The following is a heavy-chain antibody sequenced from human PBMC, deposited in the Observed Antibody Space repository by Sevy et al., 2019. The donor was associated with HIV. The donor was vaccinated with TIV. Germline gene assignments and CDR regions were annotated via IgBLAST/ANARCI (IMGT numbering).Heavy chain of an antibody. D-gene: IGHD3-16*02. CDR2: IKQDGSEK. CDR3: ARIRGIMITFGGVIHDAFDI. Sequence: GGSLRLSCAASGFTFSSYWMSWVRQAPGKGLEWVANIKQDGSEKYYVDSVKGRFTISRDNAKNSRYLQMNSLRAEDTAVYYCARIRGIMITFGGVIHDAFDIWGQGTMVTVSS. V-gene: IGHV3-7*03. J-gene: IGHJ3*02. CDR1: GFTFSSYW.